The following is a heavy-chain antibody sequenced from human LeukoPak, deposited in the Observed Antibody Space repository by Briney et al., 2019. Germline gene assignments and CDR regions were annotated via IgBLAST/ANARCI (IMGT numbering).Heavy chain of an antibody. Sequence: PGGSLRLSCAASGFTFSSYAMSWVRQAPGKGLEWVSAISGSGGSTYYADSVKGRFTISRDNSKNTLYLQMNSLRAEDTAVYYCCGSGPKGYYYGMDVWGQGTTVTVSS. CDR2: ISGSGGST. V-gene: IGHV3-23*01. J-gene: IGHJ6*02. CDR3: CGSGPKGYYYGMDV. CDR1: GFTFSSYA. D-gene: IGHD3-10*01.